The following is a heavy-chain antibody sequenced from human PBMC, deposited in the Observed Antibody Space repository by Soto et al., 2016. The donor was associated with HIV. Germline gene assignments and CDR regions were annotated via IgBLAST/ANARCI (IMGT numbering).Heavy chain of an antibody. CDR1: GFTFSSYA. J-gene: IGHJ3*02. CDR2: IDDSGGST. CDR3: DEIQRGRIFGVVPGASFDI. Sequence: EVQLLESGGGLVQPGGSLRLSCAASGFTFSSYAMSWVRQAPGKGLEWVSAIDDSGGSTFYADSVKGRFTTSRDNSKNTLYLQMNSLRAEDTAMYYCDEIQRGRIFGVVPGASFDIWGQGTMVTVSS. V-gene: IGHV3-23*01. D-gene: IGHD3-3*01.